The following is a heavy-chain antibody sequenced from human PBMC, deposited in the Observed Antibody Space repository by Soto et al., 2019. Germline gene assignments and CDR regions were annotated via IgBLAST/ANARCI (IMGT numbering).Heavy chain of an antibody. Sequence: PGGSLRLSCAASGFTFSSYGMHWVRQAPGKGLEWVAVISYDGSNKYYADSVKGRFTISRDNSKNTLYLQMNSLRAEDTAVYYCAKDGLIGEDGAGYFDYWGQGTLVTVSS. V-gene: IGHV3-30*18. CDR1: GFTFSSYG. J-gene: IGHJ4*02. CDR3: AKDGLIGEDGAGYFDY. D-gene: IGHD6-19*01. CDR2: ISYDGSNK.